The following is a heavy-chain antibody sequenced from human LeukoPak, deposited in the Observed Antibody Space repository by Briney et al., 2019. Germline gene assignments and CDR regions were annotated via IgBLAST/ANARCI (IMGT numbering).Heavy chain of an antibody. D-gene: IGHD5-12*01. CDR1: GFTFSCYS. Sequence: GGSLRLSCAASGFTFSCYSMKWVRQAPGKGLEWVGRIRNKANSYTTEYVASVKGRFTISRDDSKNSLSLQMNGLKTEDTAIYYCASNVDSGVDVWGQGKMVTVSS. V-gene: IGHV3-72*01. CDR2: IRNKANSYTT. CDR3: ASNVDSGVDV. J-gene: IGHJ3*01.